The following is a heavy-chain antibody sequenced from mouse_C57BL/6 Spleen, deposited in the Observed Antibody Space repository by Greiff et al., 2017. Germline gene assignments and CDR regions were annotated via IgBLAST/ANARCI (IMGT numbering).Heavy chain of an antibody. D-gene: IGHD2-3*01. J-gene: IGHJ2*01. CDR3: ARDGDGYYGY. Sequence: VKLVESGGGLVKPGGSLKLSCAASGFTFSSYAMSWVRQTPEKRLEWVATISDGGSYTYYPDNVKGRFTISRDNAKNNLYLQMSHLKSEDTAMYYCARDGDGYYGYWGQGTTLTVSS. V-gene: IGHV5-4*01. CDR1: GFTFSSYA. CDR2: ISDGGSYT.